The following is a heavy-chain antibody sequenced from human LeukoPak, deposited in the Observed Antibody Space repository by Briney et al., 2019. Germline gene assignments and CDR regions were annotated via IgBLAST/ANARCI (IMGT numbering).Heavy chain of an antibody. CDR3: AKAPVTSCRGAFCYPFDY. J-gene: IGHJ4*02. CDR2: MSSSDDGR. CDR1: GFTFSSYE. V-gene: IGHV3-23*01. D-gene: IGHD2-15*01. Sequence: GGSLRLPCAASGFTFSSYEMNWVRQAPGKGLEWVSAMSSSDDGRYYAASVRGRFTISRDTSRSTLYLQMNSLRAEDAAVYYCAKAPVTSCRGAFCYPFDYWGQGTLVTVSS.